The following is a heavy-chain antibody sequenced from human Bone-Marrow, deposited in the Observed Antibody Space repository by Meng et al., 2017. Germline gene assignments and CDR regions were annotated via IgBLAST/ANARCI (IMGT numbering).Heavy chain of an antibody. Sequence: QLQLQESGSGLVKPSQTLSLTFPVSGGSFSRGGYSWSWIRQPPGKGLEWIGYIYHSGTTYYNPSLKSRVTISVDRSKNQFSLKLTSVTAADTAVYYCARDLPYASGAGGFDPWGQGTLVTVSS. CDR1: GGSFSRGGYS. CDR2: IYHSGTT. V-gene: IGHV4-30-2*01. D-gene: IGHD3-10*01. J-gene: IGHJ5*02. CDR3: ARDLPYASGAGGFDP.